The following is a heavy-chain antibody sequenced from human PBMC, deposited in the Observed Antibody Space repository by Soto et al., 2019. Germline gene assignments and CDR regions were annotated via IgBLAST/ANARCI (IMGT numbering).Heavy chain of an antibody. J-gene: IGHJ2*01. CDR1: GYAFTWFN. V-gene: IGHV1-3*01. CDR2: INAGNGNT. Sequence: GASVKVSCKASGYAFTWFNIHWVRQAPGQRLEWMGWINAGNGNTKYSQKFQGTVTMNSDTSASTAYMELSSLTSEDTAVYFCARESTYYYGGGTQYTPPRYWYFDLWGRGTVVTVSS. D-gene: IGHD3-10*01. CDR3: ARESTYYYGGGTQYTPPRYWYFDL.